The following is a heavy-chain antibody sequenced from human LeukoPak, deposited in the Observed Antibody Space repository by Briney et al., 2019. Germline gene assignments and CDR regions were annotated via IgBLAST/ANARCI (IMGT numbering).Heavy chain of an antibody. CDR1: GGTYSSYA. V-gene: IGHV1-69*05. CDR2: FIYIYGSA. J-gene: IGHJ4*02. CDR3: ATVMAYYYDISGYYYFDY. D-gene: IGHD3-22*01. Sequence: SVKVSCKTSGGTYSSYAINWVRQAPGQGLEWMGRFIYIYGSAVYAEKFQGRVTITTDESSSTVYMELSSLRSEDTAVYYCATVMAYYYDISGYYYFDYWGQGTLVTVSS.